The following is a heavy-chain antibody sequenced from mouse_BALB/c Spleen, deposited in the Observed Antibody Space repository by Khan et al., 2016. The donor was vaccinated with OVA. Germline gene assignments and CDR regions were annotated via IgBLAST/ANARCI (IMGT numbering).Heavy chain of an antibody. V-gene: IGHV1S137*01. CDR3: GRGGGGDRFAY. Sequence: VELVESGAELVRPGVSVKISCKGSGYTFTDFTMHWVKQSHAESLEWIGVISTYYGDADYNQRFKGKATMTVDKSSSTAYMELARLTSEDSAIYYGGRGGGGDRFAYWGQGTLVTVSA. CDR1: GYTFTDFT. J-gene: IGHJ3*01. CDR2: ISTYYGDA.